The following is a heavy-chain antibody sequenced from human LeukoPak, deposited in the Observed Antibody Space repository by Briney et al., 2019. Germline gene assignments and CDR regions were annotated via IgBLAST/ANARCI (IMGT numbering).Heavy chain of an antibody. CDR3: ARLYGGYGDYYFDY. D-gene: IGHD4-17*01. CDR2: INNDGGNT. J-gene: IGHJ4*02. V-gene: IGHV3-64*04. Sequence: GGSLTLSCSASGFTFSNYPIHWVRQAPGKGLEDVSTINNDGGNTNYADPVKGRLTISRDNAKNTLYLQMNSLRAEDSAVYYCARLYGGYGDYYFDYWGQGTLVTVSS. CDR1: GFTFSNYP.